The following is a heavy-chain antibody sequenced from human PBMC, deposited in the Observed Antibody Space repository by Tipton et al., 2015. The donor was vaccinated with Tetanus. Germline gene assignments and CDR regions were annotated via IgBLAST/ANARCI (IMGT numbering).Heavy chain of an antibody. V-gene: IGHV4-61*01. J-gene: IGHJ4*02. CDR2: ILYGKST. CDR3: ARIPDYWSGYFDF. CDR1: GGSVSSGSYY. D-gene: IGHD3-3*01. Sequence: TLSLTCTVSGGSVSSGSYYWSWVRQAPGKGLEYIGYILYGKSTHYNPSLKSRLSMSADPAKNQFSLRLTSVTAVDTAVYYCARIPDYWSGYFDFWGEGTLVIVSP.